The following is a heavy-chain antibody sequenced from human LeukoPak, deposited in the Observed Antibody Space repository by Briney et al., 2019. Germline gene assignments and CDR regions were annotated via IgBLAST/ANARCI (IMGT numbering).Heavy chain of an antibody. D-gene: IGHD4-23*01. CDR3: ATRDVGSTVADY. V-gene: IGHV4-39*01. Sequence: SETLSLTCGVSGGSVASTNWWTWVRQPPGKGLEWIGSIYYSGSTYYNPSPKSRVTISVDTSKNQFSLKLSSVTAADTAVYYCATRDVGSTVADYWGQGTLATVSS. CDR2: IYYSGST. CDR1: GGSVASTNW. J-gene: IGHJ4*02.